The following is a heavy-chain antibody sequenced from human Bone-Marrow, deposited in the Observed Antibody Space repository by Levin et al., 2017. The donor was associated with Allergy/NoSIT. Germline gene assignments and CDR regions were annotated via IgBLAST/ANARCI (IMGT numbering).Heavy chain of an antibody. V-gene: IGHV5-51*01. CDR1: GYSFTSYW. D-gene: IGHD6-13*01. Sequence: NSGGSLRLSCKGSGYSFTSYWIGWVRQMPGKGLEWMGIIYPGDSDTRYSPSFQGQVTISADKSISTAYLQWSSLKASDTAMYYCARREIAAAGRAQFDPWGQGTLVTVSS. CDR3: ARREIAAAGRAQFDP. J-gene: IGHJ5*02. CDR2: IYPGDSDT.